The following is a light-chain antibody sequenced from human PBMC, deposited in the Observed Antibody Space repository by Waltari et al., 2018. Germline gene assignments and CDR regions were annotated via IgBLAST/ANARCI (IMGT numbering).Light chain of an antibody. Sequence: QSALTQPAAVSESPGQSITISCTGTSSDVGAQNYVSWYQQHPGEAPKLMIYDVNKRPSGTSNRFSGSKSGNTASLSISGLQAEDEADYYCSSYTRTNTYVFGSGTKVTVL. CDR1: SSDVGAQNY. CDR3: SSYTRTNTYV. V-gene: IGLV2-14*03. CDR2: DVN. J-gene: IGLJ1*01.